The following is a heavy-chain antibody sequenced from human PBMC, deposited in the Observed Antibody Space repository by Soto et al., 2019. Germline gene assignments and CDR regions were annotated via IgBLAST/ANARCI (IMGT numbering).Heavy chain of an antibody. J-gene: IGHJ4*02. CDR3: AKDKGGRYCSSTSCLYSFDY. Sequence: EVQLLESGGGLVQPGGSLRLSCTASGFTFSTYAMSWVRQAPGKGLDWVSTISDSGSTYYADSVKGRFTISRDNSKNTLYLEMNSLTAEDTAVYYCAKDKGGRYCSSTSCLYSFDYWGQGTLVTVSS. CDR2: ISDSGST. CDR1: GFTFSTYA. D-gene: IGHD2-2*01. V-gene: IGHV3-23*01.